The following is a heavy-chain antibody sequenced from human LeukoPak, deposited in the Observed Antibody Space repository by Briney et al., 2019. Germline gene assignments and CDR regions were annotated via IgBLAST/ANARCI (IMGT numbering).Heavy chain of an antibody. V-gene: IGHV4-59*01. CDR3: ARRSSIGDYYYYYGMDV. Sequence: SETLSLTCTVSGGSISSYYWSWIRQPPGKGLEWIGYIYYSGSTNYNPSLKSRVTISVDTSKNQFSLKLSSVTAADTAVYYCARRSSIGDYYYYYGMDVWGQGTTVTVSS. CDR1: GGSISSYY. CDR2: IYYSGST. D-gene: IGHD1-26*01. J-gene: IGHJ6*02.